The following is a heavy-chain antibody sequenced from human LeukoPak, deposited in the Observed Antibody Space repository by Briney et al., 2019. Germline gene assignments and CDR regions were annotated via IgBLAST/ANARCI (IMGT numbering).Heavy chain of an antibody. Sequence: GGSLRLSCAAFGFTFSTYTMSWVRQAPGKGLEWVSSISTSSSYIYYADSVKGRFTISRDNAKNLLYLQMNSLRAEDTAVYHCARDRSTNSYAEYFFDYWGQGTLVTVSS. CDR1: GFTFSTYT. D-gene: IGHD3-16*01. CDR2: ISTSSSYI. J-gene: IGHJ4*02. CDR3: ARDRSTNSYAEYFFDY. V-gene: IGHV3-21*01.